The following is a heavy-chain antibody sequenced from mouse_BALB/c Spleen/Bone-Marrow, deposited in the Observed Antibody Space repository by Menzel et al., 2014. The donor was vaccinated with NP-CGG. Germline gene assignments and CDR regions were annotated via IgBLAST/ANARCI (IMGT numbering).Heavy chain of an antibody. CDR3: VRETTVVADFDY. D-gene: IGHD1-1*01. CDR2: IHYSGNT. CDR1: GYSITNGYG. J-gene: IGHJ2*01. Sequence: EVQRVESGPDLVKPSQSLSLTCTVTGYSITNGYGWHWIRPFPGNKLEWMGYIHYSGNTNYNPSLKSRVSITRDTSKNQFFLQLNSVTTDDTATYYCVRETTVVADFDYWGQGTTLTVSS. V-gene: IGHV3-1*02.